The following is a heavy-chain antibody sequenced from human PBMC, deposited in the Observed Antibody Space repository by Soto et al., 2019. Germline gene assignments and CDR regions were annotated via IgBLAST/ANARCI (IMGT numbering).Heavy chain of an antibody. D-gene: IGHD4-17*01. Sequence: QVQLVQSGAEVKKPGASVKVSCKASGYTFTGYYMHWVRQAPGQGLEWMGWINPNSGGTHYAQKCQGRVTMPRYTSISTAYMELSRLRSDDTAVYYCARAHEDYENGIDVWGRGTTVTVSS. CDR2: INPNSGGT. V-gene: IGHV1-2*02. CDR1: GYTFTGYY. J-gene: IGHJ6*02. CDR3: ARAHEDYENGIDV.